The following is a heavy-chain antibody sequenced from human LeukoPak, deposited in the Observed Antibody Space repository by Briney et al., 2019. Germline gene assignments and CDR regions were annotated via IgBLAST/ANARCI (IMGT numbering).Heavy chain of an antibody. V-gene: IGHV3-66*01. J-gene: IGHJ4*02. CDR1: GFTVSSNY. CDR3: ARTRSSGWCDY. D-gene: IGHD6-19*01. CDR2: IYGGGST. Sequence: GGSLRLSCAASGFTVSSNYMSWVRQAPGKGLEWVSVIYGGGSTYYADSVKGRFTISRDNSKNTLYLQMNSLRAEDTAVYYCARTRSSGWCDYWGQGTLVTVSS.